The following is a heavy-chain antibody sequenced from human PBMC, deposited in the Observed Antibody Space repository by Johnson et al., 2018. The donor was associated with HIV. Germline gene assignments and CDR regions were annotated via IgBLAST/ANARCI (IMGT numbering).Heavy chain of an antibody. D-gene: IGHD6-13*01. V-gene: IGHV3-30*04. Sequence: VHLVESGGGVVQPGRSLRLSCAASGFTFSSYAMHWVRQAPGKGPEWVAVISYDGSNKYNADSVKGRFIISRDNSQNTLSLQMHSLRAEDTAVYYCARERARQELGLDGAFDIWGQGTTVSVS. CDR1: GFTFSSYA. CDR3: ARERARQELGLDGAFDI. J-gene: IGHJ3*02. CDR2: ISYDGSNK.